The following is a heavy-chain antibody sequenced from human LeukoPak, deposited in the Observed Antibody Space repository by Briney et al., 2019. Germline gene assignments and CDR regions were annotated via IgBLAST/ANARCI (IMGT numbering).Heavy chain of an antibody. J-gene: IGHJ5*02. Sequence: SETLSLTCAVYGGSFSGYYWSWIRQPPGKGLEWIGEINHSGSTNYNPSLKSRVTISVDTSKNQFSLKLSSVTAADTAVYYCARGVAPNYYDSSGYRLGNWFDPWGQGTLVTVSP. D-gene: IGHD3-22*01. CDR3: ARGVAPNYYDSSGYRLGNWFDP. CDR2: INHSGST. CDR1: GGSFSGYY. V-gene: IGHV4-34*01.